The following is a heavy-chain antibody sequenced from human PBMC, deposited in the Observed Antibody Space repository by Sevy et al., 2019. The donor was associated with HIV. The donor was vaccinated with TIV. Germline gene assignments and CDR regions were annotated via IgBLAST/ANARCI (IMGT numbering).Heavy chain of an antibody. Sequence: SETLSLTCTVSGGSISSSSYYWGWIRQPPGKGLEWIGSIYYSGSTYYNPSLKSRVTISVDTSKNQFSLKLSSVTAADTAVYYCARGGGRGLVVYASGYFQHWGQGTLVTVSS. CDR3: ARGGGRGLVVYASGYFQH. CDR1: GGSISSSSYY. D-gene: IGHD2-8*02. V-gene: IGHV4-39*01. CDR2: IYYSGST. J-gene: IGHJ1*01.